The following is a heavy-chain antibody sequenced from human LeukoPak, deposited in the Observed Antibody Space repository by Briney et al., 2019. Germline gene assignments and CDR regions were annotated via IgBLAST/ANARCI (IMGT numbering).Heavy chain of an antibody. D-gene: IGHD6-19*01. V-gene: IGHV1-18*04. CDR2: ISAYNGNT. J-gene: IGHJ6*03. CDR1: GNTFTGYY. CDR3: ARDVGYSSGWSLVSYYYYYYMDV. Sequence: ASVKVSCKASGNTFTGYYIHWVRQAPGQGLEWMGWISAYNGNTNYAQKLQGRVTMTTDTSTSTAYMELRSLRSDDTAVYYCARDVGYSSGWSLVSYYYYYYMDVWGKGTTVTVSS.